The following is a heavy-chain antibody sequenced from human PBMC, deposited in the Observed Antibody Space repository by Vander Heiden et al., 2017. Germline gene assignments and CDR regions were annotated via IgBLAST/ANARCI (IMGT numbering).Heavy chain of an antibody. CDR1: GFKLSNDW. J-gene: IGHJ4*02. CDR3: TRVIIGSSGKHDY. D-gene: IGHD3-10*01. CDR2: ISSDGSSI. V-gene: IGHV3-74*01. Sequence: EVQLVESGGILVQPGGSLRLSCAASGFKLSNDWMHWVRQVPGKGLVWVSRISSDGSSISYADPVRGRFTISRDNAKNMLYLQMNSLRAEDSAVYYCTRVIIGSSGKHDYWGQGTLVTVSS.